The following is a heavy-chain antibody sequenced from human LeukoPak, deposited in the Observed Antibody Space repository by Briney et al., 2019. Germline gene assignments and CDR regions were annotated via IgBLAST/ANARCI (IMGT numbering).Heavy chain of an antibody. CDR2: IIPIFGTA. Sequence: SVKVSCMASGGTFSSYAISWVRQAPGQGLEWMGGIIPIFGTANYAQKFQGRVTITADESTSTAYMELSSLRSEDTAVYYCARDPYYCSGGSCYVAEYFQHWGQGTLVTVSS. V-gene: IGHV1-69*01. CDR3: ARDPYYCSGGSCYVAEYFQH. D-gene: IGHD2-15*01. J-gene: IGHJ1*01. CDR1: GGTFSSYA.